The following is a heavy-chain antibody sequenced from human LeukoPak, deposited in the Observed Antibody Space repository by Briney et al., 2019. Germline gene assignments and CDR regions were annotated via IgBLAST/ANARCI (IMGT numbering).Heavy chain of an antibody. CDR3: ARDARGSYYSGWFDP. V-gene: IGHV4-59*01. CDR2: IYYSGST. CDR1: GGSFSGYY. D-gene: IGHD1-26*01. J-gene: IGHJ5*02. Sequence: SSETLSLTCAVYGGSFSGYYWSWVRQPPGKGLEWIGYIYYSGSTNYNPSLKSRVTISVDTSKNQFSLKLSSVTAADTAVYYCARDARGSYYSGWFDPWGQGTLVTVSS.